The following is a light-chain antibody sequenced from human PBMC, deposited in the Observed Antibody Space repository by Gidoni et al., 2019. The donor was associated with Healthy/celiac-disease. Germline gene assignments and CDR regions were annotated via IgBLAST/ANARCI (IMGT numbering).Light chain of an antibody. V-gene: IGKV1-39*01. CDR1: QSISSY. CDR3: QQSYSTPPYT. CDR2: AAS. J-gene: IGKJ2*01. Sequence: DIQMTQSPSSLSASVGDRVTITCRASQSISSYLNWYQQKPGKAPKLLIYAASSLQSGVPSRFSGSGSGTDFTLTISSLQPEDFATYYCQQSYSTPPYTFXQXTKLEI.